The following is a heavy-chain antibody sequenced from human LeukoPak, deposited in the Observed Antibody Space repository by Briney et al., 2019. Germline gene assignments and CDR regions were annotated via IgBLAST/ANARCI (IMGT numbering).Heavy chain of an antibody. J-gene: IGHJ6*02. D-gene: IGHD3-16*02. Sequence: SGGSLRLSCAASGFTFSSYDMHWVRQATGKGLEWVSAIGTAGDTYYPGSVKGRFTISRENAKNSLYLQMNSLRAGDTAVYCCARGIMITFGGVIAPGDYGMDVWGQGTTVTVSS. CDR2: IGTAGDT. CDR3: ARGIMITFGGVIAPGDYGMDV. V-gene: IGHV3-13*01. CDR1: GFTFSSYD.